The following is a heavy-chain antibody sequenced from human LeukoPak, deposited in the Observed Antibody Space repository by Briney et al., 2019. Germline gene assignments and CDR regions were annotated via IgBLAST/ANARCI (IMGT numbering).Heavy chain of an antibody. V-gene: IGHV4-39*01. CDR1: GGSITTNNYY. CDR3: ARSTGYYAPFDP. CDR2: IYYSGAT. J-gene: IGHJ5*02. Sequence: PSETLSLTCTVSGGSITTNNYYWDWIRQPPGKRLEWIGRIYYSGATYYNPSLKSRITISVDTSKNQFSLNLSSLTAADTAVYYCARSTGYYAPFDPWGQGTLVTVSS. D-gene: IGHD3-9*01.